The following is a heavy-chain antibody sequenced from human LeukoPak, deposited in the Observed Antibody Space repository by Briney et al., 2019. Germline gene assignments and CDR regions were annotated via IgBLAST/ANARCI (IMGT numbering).Heavy chain of an antibody. CDR1: GFTFSSYW. Sequence: PGGSLRLSCAASGFTFSSYWMHWVRQAPGKGLVWVSRINSDGGTTTYADSVKGRFTISRDNAKNTLYLQMNSLRAEDTAVYYCARAYQQNNNWFDPWGQGTLVTVSS. CDR3: ARAYQQNNNWFDP. CDR2: INSDGGTT. J-gene: IGHJ5*02. V-gene: IGHV3-74*01. D-gene: IGHD6-13*01.